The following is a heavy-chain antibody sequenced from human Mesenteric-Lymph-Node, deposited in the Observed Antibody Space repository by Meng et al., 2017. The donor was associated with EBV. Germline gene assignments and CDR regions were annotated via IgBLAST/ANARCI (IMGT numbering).Heavy chain of an antibody. J-gene: IGHJ4*02. Sequence: LVGSGGGLVQPGGSLRLSCAASGFTFSSYWMHWVRQAPGKGLVWVSHINTYGSRTDYADSVKGRFTISRDNAKNTLSLQMNSLRAEDTAVYYCTSDLGGATDFWGQGTLVTVSS. D-gene: IGHD1-26*01. CDR2: INTYGSRT. V-gene: IGHV3-74*01. CDR3: TSDLGGATDF. CDR1: GFTFSSYW.